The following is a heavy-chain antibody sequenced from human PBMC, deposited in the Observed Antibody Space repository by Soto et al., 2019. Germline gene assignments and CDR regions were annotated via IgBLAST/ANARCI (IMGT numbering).Heavy chain of an antibody. V-gene: IGHV3-11*01. CDR2: IDTSSTKI. CDR3: ASHYDLWTGYLSPVDY. J-gene: IGHJ4*02. CDR1: GYTFSDYY. Sequence: LRLSCAASGYTFSDYYLSWIRQAPGKGLEWISYIDTSSTKIYYADSVRGRFTISRDNGKNSLFLEMNNLRVEDTAVYFCASHYDLWTGYLSPVDYWGRGTLVTVSS. D-gene: IGHD3-3*01.